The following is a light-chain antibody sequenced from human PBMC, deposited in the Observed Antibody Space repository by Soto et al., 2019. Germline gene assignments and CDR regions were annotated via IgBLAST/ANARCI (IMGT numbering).Light chain of an antibody. V-gene: IGLV2-14*01. CDR3: SSYTSSTTWV. CDR2: GVS. CDR1: SSDVGGYNY. Sequence: QSALTQPASVSGSPGQSITISCTGTSSDVGGYNYVSWYQQHPGKAPKLMIYGVSNRPSGVSSRLSGSKSGNTASLTISALQAEDEADYYCSSYTSSTTWVFGGGTKVTVL. J-gene: IGLJ3*02.